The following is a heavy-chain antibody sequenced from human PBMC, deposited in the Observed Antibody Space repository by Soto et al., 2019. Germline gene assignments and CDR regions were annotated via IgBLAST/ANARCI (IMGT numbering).Heavy chain of an antibody. J-gene: IGHJ3*02. V-gene: IGHV3-33*01. D-gene: IGHD3-16*01. CDR1: GFTFSHYG. CDR2: IWDDGIKK. Sequence: VQMLESGGGLVQPGRSLRLSCAASGFTFSHYGMHWVRQAPGKGLEWVAVIWDDGIKKFYPDSVRGRFTISRDNSENTLFLQMNSLTAEDTAIYYCVRGGNVAGAFDIWGQGTMVTVSS. CDR3: VRGGNVAGAFDI.